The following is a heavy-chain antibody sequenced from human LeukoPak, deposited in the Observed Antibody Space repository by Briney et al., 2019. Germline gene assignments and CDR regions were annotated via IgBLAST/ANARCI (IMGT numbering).Heavy chain of an antibody. Sequence: GGSLRLSCEVSGYTFSNFAVNWVRQAPGKGLEWVAVISKDGTYKYFSDSVKGRFTVSRDNSNNTLYLQMNSLRAEDTAVYYCAKLGGHPLHNYYVGVWGKGTTVAVSS. J-gene: IGHJ6*03. CDR3: AKLGGHPLHNYYVGV. CDR1: GYTFSNFA. CDR2: ISKDGTYK. D-gene: IGHD3-16*01. V-gene: IGHV3-30*18.